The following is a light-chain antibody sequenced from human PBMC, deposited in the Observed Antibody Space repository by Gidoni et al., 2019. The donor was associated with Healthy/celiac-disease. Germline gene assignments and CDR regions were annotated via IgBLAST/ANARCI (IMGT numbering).Light chain of an antibody. CDR3: QQRSNWPAVLT. CDR2: DAS. Sequence: FVFTQSPATLSLSPGERATLSCRASQSVSSYLAWYQQKPGQAPRLLIYDASNRATGIPARFSGSGSGTDFTLTISSLEPEEFAVYYCQQRSNWPAVLTFXGXTKVEIK. CDR1: QSVSSY. V-gene: IGKV3-11*01. J-gene: IGKJ4*01.